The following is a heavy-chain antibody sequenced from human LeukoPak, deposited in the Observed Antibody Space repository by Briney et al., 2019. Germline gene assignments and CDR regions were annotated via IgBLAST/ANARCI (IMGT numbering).Heavy chain of an antibody. CDR1: GGSFSGYY. D-gene: IGHD1-26*01. Sequence: SETLSLTCAVYGGSFSGYYWNWIRQPPEKGLEWIGEINHSGSTNYNPSLKSRVTISVDTSKNQFSLELSSVTAADTAVYYCARWAVGATFDYWGQGTLVTVSS. J-gene: IGHJ4*02. V-gene: IGHV4-34*01. CDR2: INHSGST. CDR3: ARWAVGATFDY.